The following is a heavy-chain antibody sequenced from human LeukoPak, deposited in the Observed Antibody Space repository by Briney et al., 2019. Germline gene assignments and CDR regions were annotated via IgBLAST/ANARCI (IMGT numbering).Heavy chain of an antibody. J-gene: IGHJ4*02. CDR3: ARDGGYFDYFDY. D-gene: IGHD2/OR15-2a*01. Sequence: GGSLRLSCAASGFTFSSYAMHWVRQAPGKGLEWVAVISYDGSNKYYADSVKGRFTISRDNSKNTLYLQMNSLRAEDTAVYYCARDGGYFDYFDYWGQGTLVTVSS. CDR1: GFTFSSYA. CDR2: ISYDGSNK. V-gene: IGHV3-30-3*01.